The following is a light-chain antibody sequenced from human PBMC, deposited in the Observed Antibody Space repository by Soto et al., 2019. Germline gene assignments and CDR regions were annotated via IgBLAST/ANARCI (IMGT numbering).Light chain of an antibody. Sequence: EIVLTQSPGTLSLSPVDRATLSCMASQSVDSSYLVWYQQKPGRAPRLLIYGASYRATGIPARFSGSGSGTDFTLTISSLEPEDFAVYYCQQRSNWPRTFGQGTKVDI. CDR1: QSVDSSY. V-gene: IGKV3-11*01. CDR2: GAS. J-gene: IGKJ1*01. CDR3: QQRSNWPRT.